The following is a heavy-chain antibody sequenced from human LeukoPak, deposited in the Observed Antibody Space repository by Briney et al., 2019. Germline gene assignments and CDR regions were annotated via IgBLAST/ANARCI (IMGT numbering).Heavy chain of an antibody. Sequence: SETLSLTCAVYGGSFSGYYWSWIRQPPGKGLEWIGEINHSGSTNYNPSLKSRVTISVDTSKNQFSLKLSSVTAADTAVYYCARNGGNSDYDYWGQGTLVTVSA. CDR2: INHSGST. J-gene: IGHJ4*02. D-gene: IGHD4-23*01. V-gene: IGHV4-34*01. CDR1: GGSFSGYY. CDR3: ARNGGNSDYDY.